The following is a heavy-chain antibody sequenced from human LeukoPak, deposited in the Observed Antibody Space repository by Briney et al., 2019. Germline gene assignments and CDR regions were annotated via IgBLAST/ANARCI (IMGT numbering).Heavy chain of an antibody. CDR2: IYHSGST. CDR1: GYSISSGYY. D-gene: IGHD3-10*01. Sequence: SETLSLTCTVSGYSISSGYYWGWIRQPPGKGLEWIGSIYHSGSTYYNPSLKSRVTISVDTSKNQFSLKLSSVTAADTAVYYCARVNDGEDLHFDYWGQGTLVTVSS. V-gene: IGHV4-38-2*02. J-gene: IGHJ4*02. CDR3: ARVNDGEDLHFDY.